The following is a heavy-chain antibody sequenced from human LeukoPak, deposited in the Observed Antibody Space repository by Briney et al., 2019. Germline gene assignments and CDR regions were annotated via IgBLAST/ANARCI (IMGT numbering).Heavy chain of an antibody. CDR3: AKWDSSAWYDY. CDR2: INDNGGTT. J-gene: IGHJ4*02. V-gene: IGHV3-23*01. D-gene: IGHD6-19*01. CDR1: GFTFSSYA. Sequence: PGGSLRLSCAASGFTFSSYAMSWVRQAPGKGLEWVSTINDNGGTTYYADSEKGRFTISRDNSRNTLYLQMNSLRAGDTAIYYCAKWDSSAWYDYWGQGTLVTVSS.